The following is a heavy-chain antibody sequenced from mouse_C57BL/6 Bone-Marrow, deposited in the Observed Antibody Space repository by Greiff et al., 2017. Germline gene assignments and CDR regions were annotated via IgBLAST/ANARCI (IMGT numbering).Heavy chain of an antibody. CDR3: TRSLIYSSTNY. CDR1: GFNIKDYY. J-gene: IGHJ2*01. V-gene: IGHV14-2*01. Sequence: VQLQQSGAELVKPGASVKLSCTASGFNIKDYYIHWVKQRTEQGLEWIGRIDPEDGETKYAPKFQDKATITADTSSNTAYLQLSSLTSEDTAVYYCTRSLIYSSTNYWGEGTTLTVSS. CDR2: IDPEDGET. D-gene: IGHD1-1*01.